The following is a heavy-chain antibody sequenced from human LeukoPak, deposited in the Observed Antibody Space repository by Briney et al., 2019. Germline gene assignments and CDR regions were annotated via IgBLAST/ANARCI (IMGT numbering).Heavy chain of an antibody. CDR2: ASGRDTST. CDR3: AKWGDYDVLTGYYDSDY. CDR1: GFTFNNYA. Sequence: GGSLRLSCAASGFTFNNYAMSWVRQAPGKGLEWVSAASGRDTSTYYTDSVKGRFTISRDNSKNTLYLQMNSLSAEDTAIYYCAKWGDYDVLTGYYDSDYWGQGTPVTVSS. J-gene: IGHJ4*02. V-gene: IGHV3-23*01. D-gene: IGHD3-9*01.